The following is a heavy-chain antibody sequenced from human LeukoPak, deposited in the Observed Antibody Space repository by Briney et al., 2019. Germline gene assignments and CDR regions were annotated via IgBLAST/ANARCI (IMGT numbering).Heavy chain of an antibody. J-gene: IGHJ6*02. CDR2: MNPNSGNT. D-gene: IGHD5-12*01. CDR1: GYTFTSYD. V-gene: IGHV1-8*01. Sequence: ASVKVSCKASGYTFTSYDINWARQATGQGLEWMGWMNPNSGNTGYAQKFQGRVTMTRNTSISTAYMELSSLRSEDTAVYYCAREYSGYDYYYYGMDVWGQGTTVTVS. CDR3: AREYSGYDYYYYGMDV.